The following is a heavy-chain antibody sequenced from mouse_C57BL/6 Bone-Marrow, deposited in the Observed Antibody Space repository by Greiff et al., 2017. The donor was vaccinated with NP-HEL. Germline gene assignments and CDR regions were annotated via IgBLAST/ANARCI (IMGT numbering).Heavy chain of an antibody. D-gene: IGHD2-3*01. CDR3: ARPPRMVTRGVYYYAMDY. J-gene: IGHJ4*01. V-gene: IGHV1-81*01. CDR2: IYPRSGNT. Sequence: QVQLQQSGAELARPGASVKLSCKASGYTFTSYGISWVKQRTGQGLEWIGEIYPRSGNTYYNEKFKGKATLTADKSSSTAYMELRSLTSEDSAVYFCARPPRMVTRGVYYYAMDYWGQGTSVTVSS. CDR1: GYTFTSYG.